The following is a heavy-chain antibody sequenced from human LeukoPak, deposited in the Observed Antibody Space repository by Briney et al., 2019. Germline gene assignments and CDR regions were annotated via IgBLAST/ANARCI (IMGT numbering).Heavy chain of an antibody. CDR1: GYTFTSYG. J-gene: IGHJ4*02. CDR2: ISAYNGNT. Sequence: ASVKVSCKASGYTFTSYGISWVRQAPGQGLEWMGWISAYNGNTSYAQKLQGRVTMTTDTSTSTAYMELRSLRSDDTAVYYCARDLGCSSSWGFDYWGQGTLVTVSS. V-gene: IGHV1-18*01. D-gene: IGHD6-13*01. CDR3: ARDLGCSSSWGFDY.